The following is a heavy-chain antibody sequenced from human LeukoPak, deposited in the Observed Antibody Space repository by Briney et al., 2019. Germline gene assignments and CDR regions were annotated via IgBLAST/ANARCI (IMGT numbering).Heavy chain of an antibody. CDR3: AREISGDSSGYRHDY. Sequence: GASVKVSCKASGGTFSSYAISWVRQAPGQGLEWMGRIIPIFGTANYAQKFQGRVTITTDESTSTAYMELSSLRSEYTAVYYCAREISGDSSGYRHDYWGQGTLVTVSS. D-gene: IGHD3-22*01. V-gene: IGHV1-69*05. CDR2: IIPIFGTA. J-gene: IGHJ4*02. CDR1: GGTFSSYA.